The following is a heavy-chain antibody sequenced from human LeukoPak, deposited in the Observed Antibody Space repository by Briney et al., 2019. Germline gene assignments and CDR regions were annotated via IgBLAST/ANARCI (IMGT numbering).Heavy chain of an antibody. J-gene: IGHJ5*02. Sequence: ASVKVSCKASVYTFTSYDINWVRQATGQGLEWMGWMNPNSGNTGYAQKFQGRDTMTRNNSISTAYMELSSLRFEDTAVYYCARGEYSSGWFPWGQGTLVSVSS. CDR3: ARGEYSSGWFP. CDR1: VYTFTSYD. CDR2: MNPNSGNT. D-gene: IGHD6-19*01. V-gene: IGHV1-8*01.